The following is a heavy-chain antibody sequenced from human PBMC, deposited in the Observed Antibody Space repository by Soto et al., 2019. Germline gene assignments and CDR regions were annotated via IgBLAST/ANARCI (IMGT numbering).Heavy chain of an antibody. CDR1: GFTFDDYA. CDR2: ISWNSGSI. Sequence: EVQLVESGGGLVQPGRSLRLSCAASGFTFDDYAMHWVRQAPGKGLEWVSGISWNSGSIGYADSVKGRFTISRDNAKNPLYLQMNSLRAEDTALYYCAKALSDFWSGYNHYWGQGTLVTVSS. CDR3: AKALSDFWSGYNHY. J-gene: IGHJ4*02. D-gene: IGHD3-3*01. V-gene: IGHV3-9*01.